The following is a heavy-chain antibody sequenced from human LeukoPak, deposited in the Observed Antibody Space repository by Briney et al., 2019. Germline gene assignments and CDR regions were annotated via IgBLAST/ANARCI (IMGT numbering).Heavy chain of an antibody. V-gene: IGHV4-4*07. D-gene: IGHD2-15*01. J-gene: IGHJ6*03. CDR3: ARGRYCSGGSCYSRIGDYYYYMDF. CDR1: GGSISSYY. Sequence: SETLPLTCTVSGGSISSYYWSWIRQPAGKGLEWIGRIYTSGSTNYNPSLKSRVTMSVDTSKNQFSLKLSSVTAADTAVYYCARGRYCSGGSCYSRIGDYYYYMDFWGKGTTVTVSS. CDR2: IYTSGST.